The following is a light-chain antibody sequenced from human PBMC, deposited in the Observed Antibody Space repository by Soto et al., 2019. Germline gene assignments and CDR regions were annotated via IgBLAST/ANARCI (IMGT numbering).Light chain of an antibody. Sequence: EIVLTHSPGTLSLSPGERATLSCRDSQSVRSSYLAWSQQKPGQAHRLLIYGASSRATGIPARFSGSGSGTDFTLTISSLEPEDFAVYYCQQRSNWPLFGQGTRLEIK. CDR3: QQRSNWPL. J-gene: IGKJ5*01. CDR1: QSVRSSY. V-gene: IGKV3D-20*02. CDR2: GAS.